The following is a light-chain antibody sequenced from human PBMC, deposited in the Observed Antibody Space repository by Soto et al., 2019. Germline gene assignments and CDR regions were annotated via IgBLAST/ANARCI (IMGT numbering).Light chain of an antibody. V-gene: IGKV3-20*01. J-gene: IGKJ1*01. CDR3: QHYGSTPWT. CDR1: QSVCSRC. CDR2: GAS. Sequence: EIVLTQSPGTLSSSPGEGGTLSCRASQSVCSRCLAWYQQKPGQAPRLLIFGASSRATGIPDTFSGSGSGTDFTLTISRLEPEDSAVYYCQHYGSTPWTFGQGTKVEI.